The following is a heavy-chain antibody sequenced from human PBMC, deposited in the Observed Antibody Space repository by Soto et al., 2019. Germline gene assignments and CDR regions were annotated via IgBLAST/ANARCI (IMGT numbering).Heavy chain of an antibody. Sequence: SQTLSLTCAISGDSVSSNSAAWNWIRQSPSKGLEWHGSTYFRSKWYNDYAVSVKSRITINPDTSKNQFSLQLNSVTPEDTAVYYCARAGFTSGYSGYDREIPFDYWGQGTLVTVSS. CDR2: TYFRSKWYN. D-gene: IGHD5-12*01. CDR3: ARAGFTSGYSGYDREIPFDY. J-gene: IGHJ4*02. V-gene: IGHV6-1*01. CDR1: GDSVSSNSAA.